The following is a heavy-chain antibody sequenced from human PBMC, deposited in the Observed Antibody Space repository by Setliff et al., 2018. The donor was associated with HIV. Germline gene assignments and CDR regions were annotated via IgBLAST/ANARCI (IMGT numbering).Heavy chain of an antibody. CDR1: GFTVGDYA. CDR2: FHYSGST. CDR3: ARGLSVYSYANVYYYHGMDV. D-gene: IGHD5-18*01. Sequence: GSLRLSCTASGFTVGDYAVSWVRQPPGKGLGWIGSFHYSGSTSYNPSLKSRVAISVDTSKGQFSLKMTSVTAADTAVYYCARGLSVYSYANVYYYHGMDVWGQGTTVTVSS. V-gene: IGHV4-39*01. J-gene: IGHJ6*02.